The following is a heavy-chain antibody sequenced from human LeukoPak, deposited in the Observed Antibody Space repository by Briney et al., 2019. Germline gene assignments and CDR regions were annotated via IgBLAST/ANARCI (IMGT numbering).Heavy chain of an antibody. CDR1: GFTFSAYA. CDR2: ISDSSDNT. CDR3: ARAHSGYSSSWYSAEYFQH. V-gene: IGHV3-23*01. D-gene: IGHD6-13*01. Sequence: GALRLSCAASGFTFSAYAMAWVRQAPGEGLEWVSTISDSSDNTYYADSVKGRFTISRDNAKNSLYLQMNSLRAEDTAVYYCARAHSGYSSSWYSAEYFQHWGQGTLVTVSS. J-gene: IGHJ1*01.